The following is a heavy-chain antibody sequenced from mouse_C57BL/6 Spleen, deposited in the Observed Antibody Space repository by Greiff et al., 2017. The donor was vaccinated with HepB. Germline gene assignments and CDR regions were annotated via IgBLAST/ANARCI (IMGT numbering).Heavy chain of an antibody. Sequence: VQGVESGAELARPGASVKMSCKASGYTFTSYTMHWVKQRPGQGLEWIGYINPSSGYTKYNQKFKDKATLTADKSSSTAYMQLSSLTSEDSAVYFCARGPPYDYGSSAFDNWGQGTTLTVSS. CDR1: GYTFTSYT. J-gene: IGHJ2*01. D-gene: IGHD1-1*01. V-gene: IGHV1-4*01. CDR2: INPSSGYT. CDR3: ARGPPYDYGSSAFDN.